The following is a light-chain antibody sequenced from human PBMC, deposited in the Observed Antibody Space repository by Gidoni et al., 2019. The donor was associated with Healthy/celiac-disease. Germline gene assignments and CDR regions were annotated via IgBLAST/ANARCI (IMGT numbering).Light chain of an antibody. CDR3: RQGYNYPWT. Sequence: AIQMTQSPSSLSASVGDRVTITCRASQGIRNDLGWYQQKPGKAPKLLIYAASSLQSGVPSRFSGSGSGTDFTLTISSLQPEDFATYYCRQGYNYPWTFXQXTKVEIK. CDR2: AAS. CDR1: QGIRND. V-gene: IGKV1-6*01. J-gene: IGKJ1*01.